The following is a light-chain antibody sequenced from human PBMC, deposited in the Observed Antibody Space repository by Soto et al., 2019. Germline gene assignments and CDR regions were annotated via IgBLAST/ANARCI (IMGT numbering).Light chain of an antibody. J-gene: IGKJ1*01. V-gene: IGKV1-5*01. CDR3: QQYNIYST. CDR1: QSISNW. Sequence: DIPLTQSPSTLPASVGDRVTITCRASQSISNWLAWYQQKPGKVPKLLIFDASTLDSGVPSRFSGSGSGTEFTLTISSLQPDDFATYYCQQYNIYSTFGQGTRVEVK. CDR2: DAS.